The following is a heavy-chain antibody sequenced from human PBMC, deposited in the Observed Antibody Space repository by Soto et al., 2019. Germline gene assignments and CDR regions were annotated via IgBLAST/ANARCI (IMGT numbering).Heavy chain of an antibody. Sequence: QITLKESGPTLVKPTQTLTLTCTFSGFSLSTRGVGVAWIRQPPGKALEWLALIFWDDDKWYSPSLKSRLTITEDTSKNQVVLTMNNMDPVDTATYYCAHRPRGYAYYFDYWGQGTLVTVSS. CDR3: AHRPRGYAYYFDY. D-gene: IGHD5-12*01. CDR2: IFWDDDK. J-gene: IGHJ4*02. CDR1: GFSLSTRGVG. V-gene: IGHV2-5*02.